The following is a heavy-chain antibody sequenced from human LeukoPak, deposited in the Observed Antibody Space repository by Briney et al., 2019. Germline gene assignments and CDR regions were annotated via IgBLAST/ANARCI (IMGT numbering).Heavy chain of an antibody. Sequence: PSETLSLTCTVSGGSISSGSYYWSWIRQPAGKGLEWIGRIYTSGSTNYNPSLKSRVTISVDTSKNQFSLKLSSVTAADTAVYYCARDFYCSGGSCYLFDPWGQGTLVTVSS. D-gene: IGHD2-15*01. CDR1: GGSISSGSYY. J-gene: IGHJ5*02. CDR3: ARDFYCSGGSCYLFDP. V-gene: IGHV4-61*02. CDR2: IYTSGST.